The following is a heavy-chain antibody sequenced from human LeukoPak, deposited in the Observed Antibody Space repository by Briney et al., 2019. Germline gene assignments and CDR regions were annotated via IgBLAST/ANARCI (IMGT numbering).Heavy chain of an antibody. V-gene: IGHV4-59*12. CDR1: GGSISSYY. CDR3: ARESLENYYDSSGYYYEGAHNWFDP. D-gene: IGHD3-22*01. Sequence: SETLSLTCTVSGGSISSYYWSWIRQPPGKGLEWIGYIYYSGSTNYNPSLKSRVTISVDTSKNQFSLKLSSVTAADTAVYYCARESLENYYDSSGYYYEGAHNWFDPWGQGTLVTVSS. CDR2: IYYSGST. J-gene: IGHJ5*02.